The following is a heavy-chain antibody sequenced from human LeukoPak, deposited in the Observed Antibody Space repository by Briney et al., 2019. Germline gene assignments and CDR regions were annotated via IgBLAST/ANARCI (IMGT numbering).Heavy chain of an antibody. J-gene: IGHJ3*02. V-gene: IGHV4-34*01. Sequence: SETLSLTCAVYGGSFTNYYWSWIRQPPGKGLEWIGEINHSGSTKYNPSLKSRVTISIDTSKNQLSLKLSSVTAADTAVYSCVRHVGRAFDIWGQGTKVTVSS. CDR3: VRHVGRAFDI. CDR2: INHSGST. CDR1: GGSFTNYY.